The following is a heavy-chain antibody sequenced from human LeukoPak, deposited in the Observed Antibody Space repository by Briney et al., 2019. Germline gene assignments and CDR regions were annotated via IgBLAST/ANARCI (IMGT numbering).Heavy chain of an antibody. J-gene: IGHJ3*02. D-gene: IGHD2/OR15-2a*01. Sequence: SQTLSLTCAISGDSVSSNSAAWNWLRQSPSRGLEWLGRAYYRSKWYNDYAVSVKSRITITPDTSKNQFSLQLNSVPPEDTAVYYCARFYANYIDAFDIWGQGTMVTVSS. CDR1: GDSVSSNSAA. V-gene: IGHV6-1*01. CDR2: AYYRSKWYN. CDR3: ARFYANYIDAFDI.